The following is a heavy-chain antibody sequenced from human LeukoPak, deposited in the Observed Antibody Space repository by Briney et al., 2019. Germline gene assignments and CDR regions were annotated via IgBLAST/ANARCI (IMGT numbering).Heavy chain of an antibody. J-gene: IGHJ4*02. V-gene: IGHV3-53*01. CDR3: ARVLHGSGSDYFDY. Sequence: GGSLRLSCAASGFTVSSNYMGWVRQAPGKGLELASLIYSGGSTYYADSVKGRFTISRDNSKNTLYFQMNSLRAEDTAVYYCARVLHGSGSDYFDYWGQGILVTVSS. CDR2: IYSGGST. D-gene: IGHD3-10*01. CDR1: GFTVSSNY.